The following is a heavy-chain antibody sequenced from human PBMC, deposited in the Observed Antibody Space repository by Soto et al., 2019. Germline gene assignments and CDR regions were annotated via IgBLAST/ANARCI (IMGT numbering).Heavy chain of an antibody. CDR3: ARRGVGATYVVDAFDI. Sequence: SETLSLTCTVSGGSISSSSYYWGWIRQPPGKGLEWIGSIYYSGSTYYNPSLKSRVTISVDTSKNQFSLKLSSVTAADTAVYYCARRGVGATYVVDAFDIWGQGTMVTVSS. CDR2: IYYSGST. D-gene: IGHD1-26*01. V-gene: IGHV4-39*01. J-gene: IGHJ3*02. CDR1: GGSISSSSYY.